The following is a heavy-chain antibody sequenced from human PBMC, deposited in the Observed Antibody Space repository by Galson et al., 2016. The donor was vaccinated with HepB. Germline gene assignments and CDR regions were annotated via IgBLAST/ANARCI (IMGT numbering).Heavy chain of an antibody. V-gene: IGHV4-4*02. Sequence: ETLSLTCAVSGGSISSTYWWSWVRQSPGKGLEWIGEIYHSGTTNYNPSLKSRVTISVDKSENEFSLKLTSVTAADTAVYYCAYNYGSGSYFARWGQGTLVTVSS. J-gene: IGHJ4*02. CDR3: AYNYGSGSYFAR. D-gene: IGHD3-10*01. CDR2: IYHSGTT. CDR1: GGSISSTYW.